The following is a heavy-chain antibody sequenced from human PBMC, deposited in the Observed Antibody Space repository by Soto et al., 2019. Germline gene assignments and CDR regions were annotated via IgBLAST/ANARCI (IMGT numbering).Heavy chain of an antibody. Sequence: SETLSLTCTVCGGSISSYYWSWIRQPPGKRLEWIGYIYYSGSTNYNHYLKSRVTISVDTSKNQFALKLSSVTAADTDVYYCAQKQLALGWFDPWGQGTLVSVSS. CDR2: IYYSGST. V-gene: IGHV4-59*01. J-gene: IGHJ5*02. CDR1: GGSISSYY. D-gene: IGHD6-13*01. CDR3: AQKQLALGWFDP.